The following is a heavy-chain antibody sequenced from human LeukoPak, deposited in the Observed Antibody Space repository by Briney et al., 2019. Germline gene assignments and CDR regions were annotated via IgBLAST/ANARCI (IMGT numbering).Heavy chain of an antibody. CDR1: GGTFNNYA. J-gene: IGHJ5*02. V-gene: IGHV1-69*13. CDR3: ARVTHTELSTWFDP. CDR2: IIPIFGSS. D-gene: IGHD5-18*01. Sequence: SVKVSCKASGGTFNNYAINWVRQAPGQGLEWMGGIIPIFGSSNYAQKFQGRVTITADESTTTAYMELSSLRSEDTAVYYCARVTHTELSTWFDPWGQGTLVTVSS.